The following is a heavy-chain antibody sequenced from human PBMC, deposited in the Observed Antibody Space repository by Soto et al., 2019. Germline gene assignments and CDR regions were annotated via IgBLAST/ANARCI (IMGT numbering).Heavy chain of an antibody. CDR1: GGSFSGYY. J-gene: IGHJ5*02. V-gene: IGHV4-34*01. CDR3: ARLEYSGNWFDP. D-gene: IGHD6-6*01. Sequence: SETLSLTCAVYGGSFSGYYWSWIRQPPGKGLEWIGEIDHSGSTNYNPSLKRRVIISVDTSKNQFSLKLSYVTAPDTAVYYCARLEYSGNWFDPWGQGTLVTVSS. CDR2: IDHSGST.